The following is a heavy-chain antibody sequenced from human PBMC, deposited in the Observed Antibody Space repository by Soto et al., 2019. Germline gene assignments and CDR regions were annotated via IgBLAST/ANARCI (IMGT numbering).Heavy chain of an antibody. CDR1: GFTFSSYS. D-gene: IGHD3-16*01. Sequence: GGSLRLSCAASGFTFSSYSMNWVRQAPGKGLEWVSYISSSSSTIYYADSVKGRFTISRDNAKNSLYLQMNSLRAEDTAVYYCARNFLGAATLRSFKPRHYFDYWGQGTLVTASS. CDR2: ISSSSSTI. J-gene: IGHJ4*02. V-gene: IGHV3-48*01. CDR3: ARNFLGAATLRSFKPRHYFDY.